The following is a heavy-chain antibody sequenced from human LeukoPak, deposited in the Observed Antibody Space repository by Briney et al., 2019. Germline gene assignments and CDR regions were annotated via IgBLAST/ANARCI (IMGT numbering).Heavy chain of an antibody. V-gene: IGHV3-15*01. J-gene: IGHJ5*02. CDR2: IKSKTDGGTT. CDR1: GFTFGDYA. Sequence: GRSLRLSCTASGFTFGDYAMSWFRQAPGKGLEWVGRIKSKTDGGTTDYAAPVKGRFTISRDDSKNTLYLQMNSLKTEDTAVYYCTTDQGIGGGSGYYYVTSPRFDPWGQGTLVTVSS. CDR3: TTDQGIGGGSGYYYVTSPRFDP. D-gene: IGHD3-22*01.